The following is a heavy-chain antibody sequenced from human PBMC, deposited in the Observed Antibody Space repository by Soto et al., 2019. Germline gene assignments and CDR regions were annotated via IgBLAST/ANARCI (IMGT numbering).Heavy chain of an antibody. CDR2: IYYAGST. V-gene: IGHV4-59*12. D-gene: IGHD3-16*02. J-gene: IGHJ5*02. CDR1: GGSMISYY. CDR3: ARDPNDYVWGSYRSNWFDP. Sequence: SETLSLTCAVYGGSMISYYWSWIRQPPGRGLEWIGFIYYAGSTKYNPSLNSRVTISVDTSKNQFSLTVTSVTAADTAVYYCARDPNDYVWGSYRSNWFDPWGQGTLVTVSS.